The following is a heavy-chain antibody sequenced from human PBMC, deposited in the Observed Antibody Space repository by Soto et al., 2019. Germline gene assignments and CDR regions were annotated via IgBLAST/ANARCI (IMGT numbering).Heavy chain of an antibody. Sequence: QLHLQESGPGLVKPSETLSLTCAVSGGSISSGYDFWGWFRPPPGKGLGYIGRMRYSDNTWSNPSLKSRVHESLATPNNQFSRKLTSVRAADTAAYFWGRLTGYGNPRDWFDPWGQGILVTVSS. CDR3: GRLTGYGNPRDWFDP. V-gene: IGHV4-39*01. D-gene: IGHD5-12*01. CDR1: GGSISSGYDF. J-gene: IGHJ5*02. CDR2: MRYSDNT.